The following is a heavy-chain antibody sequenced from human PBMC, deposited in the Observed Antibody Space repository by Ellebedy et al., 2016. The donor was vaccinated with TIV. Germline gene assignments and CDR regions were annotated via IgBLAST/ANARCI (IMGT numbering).Heavy chain of an antibody. V-gene: IGHV3-74*01. J-gene: IGHJ5*02. CDR2: ISGDGSST. Sequence: GESLKISXAASGFTFRTYWMHWVRQAPGKGLVWVSRISGDGSSTIYADSVRGRFTISRDNARNTLYLQMNSLRAEDTAVYYCARPPRGSENYGSGWFNPWGQGTLVTVSS. CDR1: GFTFRTYW. D-gene: IGHD3-10*01. CDR3: ARPPRGSENYGSGWFNP.